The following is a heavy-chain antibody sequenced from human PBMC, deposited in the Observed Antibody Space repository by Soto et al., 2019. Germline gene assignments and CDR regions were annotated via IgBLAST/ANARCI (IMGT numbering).Heavy chain of an antibody. CDR2: IGSSPTGGRI. D-gene: IGHD1-26*01. J-gene: IGHJ1*01. CDR3: AGDVMYTGSFQH. V-gene: IGHV3-48*03. Sequence: EVQLLESGGGLVQPGGSLRLSCAASGFNFKDYELAWVRQAPGRGLEWVAYIGSSPTGGRISYADFVRGRFSISRDDAYRIVYLEMHSLTAEDTALYFCAGDVMYTGSFQHWGQGTLVTVSS. CDR1: GFNFKDYE.